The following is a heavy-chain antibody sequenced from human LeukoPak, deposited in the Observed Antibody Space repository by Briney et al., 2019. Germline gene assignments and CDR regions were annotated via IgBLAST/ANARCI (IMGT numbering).Heavy chain of an antibody. D-gene: IGHD6-19*01. Sequence: GGSLRLSCVASGFTFRSYWMSWVRQAPGKGLEWVANINQDGSEIYYVDPVKGRFTISRDNAKNSLSLQMNSLRAEDTAVYYCARPIAVAENWFDPWGQGTLVTVSS. J-gene: IGHJ5*02. CDR1: GFTFRSYW. V-gene: IGHV3-7*01. CDR2: INQDGSEI. CDR3: ARPIAVAENWFDP.